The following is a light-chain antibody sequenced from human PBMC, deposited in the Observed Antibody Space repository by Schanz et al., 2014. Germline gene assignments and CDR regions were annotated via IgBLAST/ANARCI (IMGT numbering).Light chain of an antibody. CDR3: HSFDSSLTHRV. J-gene: IGLJ3*02. Sequence: QSALTQPASVSGSPGQSITISCTGTSSDVGGYNYVSWYQQHPGKAPKLMIYDVSNRPSGVSNRFSGSKSGTSASLAITGLQAEDEADYYCHSFDSSLTHRVFGGGTKLTVL. V-gene: IGLV2-14*01. CDR1: SSDVGGYNY. CDR2: DVS.